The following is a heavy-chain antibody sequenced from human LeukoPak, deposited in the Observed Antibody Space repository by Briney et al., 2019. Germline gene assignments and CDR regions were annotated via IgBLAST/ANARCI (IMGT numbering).Heavy chain of an antibody. CDR2: IDHLGTT. Sequence: PSETLSLTCAVSGGSFNNYFWTWIREPPGKGLGWLGEIDHLGTTKYNPSLKSRVTISLDTSKNQFSLKLSSVTAADTAVYYCARGRGGNVDYYMDVWGKGTTVTVSS. CDR3: ARGRGGNVDYYMDV. CDR1: GGSFNNYF. D-gene: IGHD1-1*01. J-gene: IGHJ6*03. V-gene: IGHV4-34*01.